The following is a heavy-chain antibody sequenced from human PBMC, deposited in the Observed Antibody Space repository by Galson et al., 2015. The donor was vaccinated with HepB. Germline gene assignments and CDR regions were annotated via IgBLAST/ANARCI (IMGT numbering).Heavy chain of an antibody. CDR1: GGSISSYY. J-gene: IGHJ2*01. CDR3: ARVVGYNYDWYFDL. V-gene: IGHV4-59*01. D-gene: IGHD5-24*01. Sequence: SETLSLTCTVSGGSISSYYRSWIRQPPGKGLEWIGYIYYSGSTNYNPSLKSRVTISVDTSKNQFSLKLSSVTAADTAVYYCARVVGYNYDWYFDLWGRGTLVTVSS. CDR2: IYYSGST.